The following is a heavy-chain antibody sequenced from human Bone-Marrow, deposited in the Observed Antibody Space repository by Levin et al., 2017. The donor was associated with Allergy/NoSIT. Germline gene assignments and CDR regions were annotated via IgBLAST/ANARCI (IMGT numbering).Heavy chain of an antibody. CDR2: IYSGGTT. J-gene: IGHJ4*02. D-gene: IGHD2-2*01. V-gene: IGHV3-66*01. CDR1: GFSFSNNY. Sequence: PGGSLRLSCAVSGFSFSNNYLSWVRQAPGKGLEWVSVIYSGGTTYYGDSVKGRFTISRDNSMNTLHLQMNSLRAEDTAVYYCTRDLVCSGSSCSDSWGQGTLVTVSS. CDR3: TRDLVCSGSSCSDS.